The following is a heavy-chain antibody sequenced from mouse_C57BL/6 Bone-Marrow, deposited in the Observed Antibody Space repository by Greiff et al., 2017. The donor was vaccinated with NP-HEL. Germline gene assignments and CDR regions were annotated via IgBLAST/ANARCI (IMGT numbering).Heavy chain of an antibody. Sequence: QVQLQQSGAELVRPGTSVKVSCKASGYAFTNYLIEWVKQRPGQGLEWIGVINPGSGGTNYNEKFKGKATLTADKSSSTAYMQLSSLTSEDSAVYFCARRRGGITTAFDYWGQGTTLTVSS. CDR2: INPGSGGT. J-gene: IGHJ2*01. V-gene: IGHV1-54*01. CDR3: ARRRGGITTAFDY. CDR1: GYAFTNYL. D-gene: IGHD1-1*01.